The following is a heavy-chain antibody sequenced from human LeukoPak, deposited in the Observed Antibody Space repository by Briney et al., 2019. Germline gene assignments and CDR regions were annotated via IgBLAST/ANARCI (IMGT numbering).Heavy chain of an antibody. V-gene: IGHV3-30*18. J-gene: IGHJ4*02. CDR3: AKRASSSWSSVDY. D-gene: IGHD6-13*01. Sequence: GGSLRLSCEASGFTFSSYGMHWVRQAPGKGLEWVAVILYDGSDKYYADSVKGRFTISRDNSKNTLYLQMNSLRTEDTAVYYCAKRASSSWSSVDYWGQGTLVTVSP. CDR1: GFTFSSYG. CDR2: ILYDGSDK.